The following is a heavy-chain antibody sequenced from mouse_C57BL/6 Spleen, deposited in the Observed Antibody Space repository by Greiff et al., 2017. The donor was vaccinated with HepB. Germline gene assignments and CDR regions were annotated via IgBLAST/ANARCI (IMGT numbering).Heavy chain of an antibody. J-gene: IGHJ1*03. CDR3: TRVYYGYDDGGYFDV. D-gene: IGHD2-2*01. CDR1: GFTFSSYA. CDR2: ISSGGDYI. Sequence: EVQRVESGEGLVKPGGSLKLSCAASGFTFSSYAMSWVRQTPEKRLEWVAYISSGGDYIYYADTVKGRFTISRDNARNTLYLQMSSLKSEDTAMYYCTRVYYGYDDGGYFDVWGTGTTVTVSS. V-gene: IGHV5-9-1*02.